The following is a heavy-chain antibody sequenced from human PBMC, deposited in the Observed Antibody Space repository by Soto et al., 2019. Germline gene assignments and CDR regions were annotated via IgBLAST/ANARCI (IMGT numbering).Heavy chain of an antibody. V-gene: IGHV6-1*01. D-gene: IGHD6-25*01. CDR1: GDSVSSTGAA. CDR2: TFYRSKWYS. Sequence: QVPLQQSGPGLVKPSQTLSLTCAISGDSVSSTGAAWNWIRQSPSRGLEWLGRTFYRSKWYSDYAVSVKSRITVNPDTSKNQFSLQLNSVTPEDSAVYYCARGGATFDYWGPGTLVTVSS. CDR3: ARGGATFDY. J-gene: IGHJ4*02.